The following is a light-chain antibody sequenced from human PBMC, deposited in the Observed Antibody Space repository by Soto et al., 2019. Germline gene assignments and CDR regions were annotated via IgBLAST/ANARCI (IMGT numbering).Light chain of an antibody. V-gene: IGLV2-14*01. CDR2: EVT. J-gene: IGLJ1*01. Sequence: QSVLTQPASVSGSPGQSITISCTGTSSDIGDYPYVSWYQQHPAKVPKLIIYEVTNRPSGITSRFSGSKSQNTASLTISGLQAEDEADYYCSSYSANNTLVFGSGTKLTVL. CDR3: SSYSANNTLV. CDR1: SSDIGDYPY.